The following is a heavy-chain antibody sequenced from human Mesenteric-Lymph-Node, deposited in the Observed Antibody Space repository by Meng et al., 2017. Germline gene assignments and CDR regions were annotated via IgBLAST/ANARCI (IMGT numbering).Heavy chain of an antibody. CDR2: ISPSFGPA. D-gene: IGHD1-26*01. V-gene: IGHV1-69*06. CDR1: GGTFRSYA. Sequence: QGECGQVGAWGKKPGPRGRVSGKASGGTFRSYASRWVEKAPGQGLDRMGGISPSFGPANCAQKFQGRVTITADKTTSTAYMGLSSLRSEDTAVYYCARVQAWSGSYFSYFDYWGQGTLVTVSS. J-gene: IGHJ4*02. CDR3: ARVQAWSGSYFSYFDY.